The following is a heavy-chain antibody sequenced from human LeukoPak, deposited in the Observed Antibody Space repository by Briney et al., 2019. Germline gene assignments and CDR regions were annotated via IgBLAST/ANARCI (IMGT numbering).Heavy chain of an antibody. D-gene: IGHD6-13*01. CDR3: ARATRAAAGSLGY. CDR2: INPNSGGT. CDR1: GYTFTGYY. J-gene: IGHJ4*02. Sequence: ASVKVSCKASGYTFTGYYMHWVRPAPGQGLEWMGRINPNSGGTNYAQKFQGRVTMTRDTSISTAYMELSRLRSDDTAVYYCARATRAAAGSLGYWGQGTLVTVSS. V-gene: IGHV1-2*06.